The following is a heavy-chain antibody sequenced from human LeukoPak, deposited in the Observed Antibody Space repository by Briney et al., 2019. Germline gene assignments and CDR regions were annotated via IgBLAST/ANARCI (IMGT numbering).Heavy chain of an antibody. CDR2: INHSGST. J-gene: IGHJ4*02. V-gene: IGHV4-34*01. D-gene: IGHD2-2*01. Sequence: SETLSLTCAVYGGSFSGYYWSWIRQPPGKGLEWIGEINHSGSTNYNPSLKSRVTISVDTSKNQFSLKLSSVTAADTAVYYCARGRRSAVPRFDYWGQGTLVTVSS. CDR3: ARGRRSAVPRFDY. CDR1: GGSFSGYY.